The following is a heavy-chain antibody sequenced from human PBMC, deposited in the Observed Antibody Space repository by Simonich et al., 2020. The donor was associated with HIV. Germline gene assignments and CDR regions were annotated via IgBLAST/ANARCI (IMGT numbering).Heavy chain of an antibody. V-gene: IGHV4-59*08. CDR2: MYYSGST. CDR3: ASTVDTAIDY. J-gene: IGHJ4*02. D-gene: IGHD5-18*01. CDR1: GGSIKNYY. Sequence: QVLLQESGPGVVKPSETLSLTCSVAGGSIKNYYWSWIRQPPGKGLEWIGYMYYSGSTYYSPSPKSRVTISLDTSKNQFSLKVNSVTAADTAVYYCASTVDTAIDYWGQGILVTVSS.